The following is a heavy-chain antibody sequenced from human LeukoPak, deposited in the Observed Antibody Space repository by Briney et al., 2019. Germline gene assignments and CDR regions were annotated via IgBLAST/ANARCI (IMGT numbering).Heavy chain of an antibody. D-gene: IGHD3-3*01. CDR3: ASETLYYDFWSGYHI. J-gene: IGHJ3*02. V-gene: IGHV1-69*13. CDR1: GGTFSSYA. CDR2: IIPIFGTA. Sequence: ASVKVSCKASGGTFSSYAISWVRQAPGQGLEWMGGIIPIFGTANYAQKFQGRVTITADESTSTAYMELSSLRSEDTAVYYCASETLYYDFWSGYHIWGQGTMVTVSS.